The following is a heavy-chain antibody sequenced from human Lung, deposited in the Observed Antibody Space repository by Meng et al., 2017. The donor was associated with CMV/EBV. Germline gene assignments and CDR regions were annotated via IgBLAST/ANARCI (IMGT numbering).Heavy chain of an antibody. D-gene: IGHD2-15*01. CDR2: MNPNSGNT. V-gene: IGHV1-8*01. CDR3: ARMGRYCSGGSCLRYFDY. J-gene: IGHJ4*02. CDR1: FTRYV. Sequence: FTRYVINWLRPAAGHELEWMGWMNPNSGNTGFAPKFQGRVTITRNTSISTAYMEVRRLRFEDTAVYYCARMGRYCSGGSCLRYFDYWGQGTLVTVSS.